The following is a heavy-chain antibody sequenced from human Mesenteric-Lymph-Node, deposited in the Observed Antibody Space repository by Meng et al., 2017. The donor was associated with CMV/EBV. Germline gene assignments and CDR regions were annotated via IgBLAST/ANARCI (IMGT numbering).Heavy chain of an antibody. CDR2: ISGSGGST. V-gene: IGHV3-23*01. Sequence: GESLKISCAASGFTFRTYGMNWVRQAPGKGLEWVSAISGSGGSTYYADSVKGRFTISRDNSKNSLYLQMNSLRAEDTAVYYCAKTQYSSGWHEAGYWGQGTLVTVSS. CDR3: AKTQYSSGWHEAGY. J-gene: IGHJ4*02. D-gene: IGHD6-19*01. CDR1: GFTFRTYG.